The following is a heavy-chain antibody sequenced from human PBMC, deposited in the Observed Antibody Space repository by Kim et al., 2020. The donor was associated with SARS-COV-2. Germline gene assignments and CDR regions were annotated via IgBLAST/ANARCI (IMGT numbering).Heavy chain of an antibody. CDR3: ARDGDLSSSGKDAFDI. Sequence: SLKDRSTLARNNAKNTLYLQMNSRRAEDTAVYYCARDGDLSSSGKDAFDIWGQGTMVTVSS. V-gene: IGHV3-21*01. D-gene: IGHD6-19*01. J-gene: IGHJ3*02.